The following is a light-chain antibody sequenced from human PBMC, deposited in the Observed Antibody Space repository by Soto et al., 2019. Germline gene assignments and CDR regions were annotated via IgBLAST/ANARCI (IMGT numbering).Light chain of an antibody. CDR1: XXXXXGYNY. V-gene: IGLV2-14*03. Sequence: QSVLTQPASVSGSPGQSXTXXXTGXXXXXXGYNYVSCYQHHPGKAPKLILYDVTNRPSGVSNPFSGSKSGNTASLTISGLQPDDEADYYCSSYTTSNTRQIVFGTGTKLTVL. CDR2: DVT. J-gene: IGLJ1*01. CDR3: SSYTTSNTRQIV.